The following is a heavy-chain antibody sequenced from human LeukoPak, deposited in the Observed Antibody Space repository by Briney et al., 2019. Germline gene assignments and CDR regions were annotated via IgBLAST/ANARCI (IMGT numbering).Heavy chain of an antibody. CDR2: INHSGST. D-gene: IGHD6-19*01. V-gene: IGHV4-34*01. Sequence: SETLSLTCAVYGGSFSGYYWSWIRQPPGKGLEWIGEINHSGSTNFNPSLKSRVTISVDTSKNQFSLKLSSVTAADTAVYYCARGRELVAAGSLAVAGPGDYWGQGTLVTVSS. CDR3: ARGRELVAAGSLAVAGPGDY. J-gene: IGHJ4*02. CDR1: GGSFSGYY.